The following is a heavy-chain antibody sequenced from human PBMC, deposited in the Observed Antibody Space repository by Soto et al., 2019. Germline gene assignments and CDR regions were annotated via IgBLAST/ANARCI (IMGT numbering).Heavy chain of an antibody. CDR2: IGGRGTSS. V-gene: IGHV3-23*01. J-gene: IGHJ4*02. CDR3: AKSRYADSSSDYYDF. CDR1: CCTCVNYA. Sequence: GSIRLCYAAACCTCVNYARGWVLQAPGKGLEWVSGIGGRGTSSYYADSVKGRFAISRDNSYNTLFLQLHSLRAEDTAVYYCAKSRYADSSSDYYDFWGQGTRVTVYS. D-gene: IGHD3-22*01.